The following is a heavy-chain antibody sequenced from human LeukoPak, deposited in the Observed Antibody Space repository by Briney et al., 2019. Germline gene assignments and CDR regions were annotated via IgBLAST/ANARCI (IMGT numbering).Heavy chain of an antibody. J-gene: IGHJ5*02. V-gene: IGHV3-7*01. CDR3: GRWGVNAGLDR. Sequence: GGSLRLSCAASGFTFGDYWMAWVRQAPGKGLEWVANIWPDGRDKYHVDSVRGRFTISRDNAQNSLNLQVNSLRAEDSGVYYCGRWGVNAGLDRWGQGTLVIVSS. CDR1: GFTFGDYW. CDR2: IWPDGRDK. D-gene: IGHD3-10*01.